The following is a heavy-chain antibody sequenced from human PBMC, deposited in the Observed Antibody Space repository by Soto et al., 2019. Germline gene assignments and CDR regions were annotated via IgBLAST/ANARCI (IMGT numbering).Heavy chain of an antibody. CDR3: AKHSTTRSFDY. Sequence: PSETLSLTCTVSGGSISSGSYYWGWIRQPPGKGLEWIGSIYYSGSTYYNPSLKSRVTISVDTSKNQFSLKLSSVTAADTAVYYCAKHSTTRSFDYWGQGTLVTVS. CDR2: IYYSGST. V-gene: IGHV4-39*01. D-gene: IGHD1-26*01. J-gene: IGHJ4*02. CDR1: GGSISSGSYY.